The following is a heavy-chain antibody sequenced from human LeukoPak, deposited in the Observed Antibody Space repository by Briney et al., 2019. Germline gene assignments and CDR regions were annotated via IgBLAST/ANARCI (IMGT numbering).Heavy chain of an antibody. CDR3: ARTIGSGWPFDY. V-gene: IGHV3-74*01. D-gene: IGHD6-19*01. CDR2: INSDGSST. J-gene: IGHJ4*02. CDR1: GFTFSSYW. Sequence: PGGSLRLSCADSGFTFSSYWMHWVRQAPGKGLVWVSRINSDGSSTSYADSVKGRFTISRDNAKSTLYLQMNSLRAEDTAVYYCARTIGSGWPFDYWGQGTLVTVSS.